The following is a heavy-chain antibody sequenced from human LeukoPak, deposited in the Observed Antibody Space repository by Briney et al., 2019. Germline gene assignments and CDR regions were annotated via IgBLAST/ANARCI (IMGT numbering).Heavy chain of an antibody. CDR2: ISGSSSNT. CDR1: AYTFMSHG. V-gene: IGHV1-18*01. D-gene: IGHD3-16*01. Sequence: GASVSVSCYASAYTFMSHGISWGRQGPGQGLEWMGWISGSSSNTNYAQRLQGRVTMTTDTTTTTAYMELRSLRSDDTAVYYCARATGSWGHDGFDIWGQGTMVTVSS. CDR3: ARATGSWGHDGFDI. J-gene: IGHJ3*02.